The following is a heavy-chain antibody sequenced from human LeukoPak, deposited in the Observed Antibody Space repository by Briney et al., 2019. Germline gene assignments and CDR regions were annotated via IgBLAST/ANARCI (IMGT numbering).Heavy chain of an antibody. D-gene: IGHD3-22*01. CDR2: IIPIFGTA. V-gene: IGHV1-69*05. J-gene: IGHJ4*02. CDR3: ARDKYYYDSSGYYPLDDY. Sequence: SVKVSCKASGGTFISYAISWVRQAPGQGLEWMGRIIPIFGTANYAQKFQGRVTITTDESTSTAYMELSSLRSEDTAVYYCARDKYYYDSSGYYPLDDYWGQGTLVTVSS. CDR1: GGTFISYA.